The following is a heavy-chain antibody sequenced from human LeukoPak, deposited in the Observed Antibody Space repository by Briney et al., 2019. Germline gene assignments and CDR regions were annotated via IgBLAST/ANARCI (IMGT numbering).Heavy chain of an antibody. J-gene: IGHJ6*03. CDR3: ARVSWSPGTSYYYMDV. V-gene: IGHV4-59*01. CDR2: IYDSGTT. Sequence: SETLSLTCTVSGGSISSYYWSWIRQPPGKGLEWIGYIYDSGTTNYNPSLKSRVTISVDTSKNQFSLKLSSVTAADTAVYFCARVSWSPGTSYYYMDVWGKGTTVTVSS. CDR1: GGSISSYY. D-gene: IGHD1-1*01.